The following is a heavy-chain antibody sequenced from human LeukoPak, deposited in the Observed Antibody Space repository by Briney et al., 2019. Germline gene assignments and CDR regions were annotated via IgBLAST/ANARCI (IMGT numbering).Heavy chain of an antibody. CDR3: ARDLCVGGTCYGIDY. CDR1: GDSISSSSYY. Sequence: SETLSLTCTVSGDSISSSSYYWGWIRQPPGKGLEWIGSVHHSGSTYYTPSLKSRVTISVDTSKNQFSLKLSSVTAADTAVYYCARDLCVGGTCYGIDYWGQGTLVTVSS. V-gene: IGHV4-39*07. D-gene: IGHD2-15*01. CDR2: VHHSGST. J-gene: IGHJ4*02.